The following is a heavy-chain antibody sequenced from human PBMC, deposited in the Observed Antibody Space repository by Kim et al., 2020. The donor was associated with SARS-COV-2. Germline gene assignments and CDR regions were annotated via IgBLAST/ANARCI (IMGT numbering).Heavy chain of an antibody. Sequence: GGSLRLSCAASGFTFSSYGMHWVRQAPGKGLEWVAVISYDGSNKYYADSVKGRFTISRDNSKNTLYLQMNSLRAEDTAVYYCAKDAGEYSGYDPIPLYYYYGMDVWGQGTTVTVSS. D-gene: IGHD5-12*01. V-gene: IGHV3-30*18. J-gene: IGHJ6*02. CDR3: AKDAGEYSGYDPIPLYYYYGMDV. CDR1: GFTFSSYG. CDR2: ISYDGSNK.